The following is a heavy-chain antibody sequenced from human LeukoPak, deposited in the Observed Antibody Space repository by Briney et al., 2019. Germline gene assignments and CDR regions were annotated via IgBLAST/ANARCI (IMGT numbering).Heavy chain of an antibody. J-gene: IGHJ3*02. D-gene: IGHD4-23*01. CDR2: IYPGDSDT. V-gene: IGHV5-51*01. Sequence: GESLKISCKGSGYSFTSCWIGWVRQMPGKGLQWMGIIYPGDSDTRYSPSFQGQVTISADKSISTAYLQWSSLKASDTAMYYCATTTVVTRPDAFDIWGQGTMVTVSS. CDR1: GYSFTSCW. CDR3: ATTTVVTRPDAFDI.